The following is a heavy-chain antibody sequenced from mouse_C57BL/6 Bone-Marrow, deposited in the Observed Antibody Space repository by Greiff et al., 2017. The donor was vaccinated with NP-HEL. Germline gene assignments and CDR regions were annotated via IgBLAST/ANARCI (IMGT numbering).Heavy chain of an antibody. CDR3: ARHSSNYYAMDY. CDR2: IYPGSGNT. V-gene: IGHV1-76*01. J-gene: IGHJ4*01. CDR1: GYTFTDYY. Sequence: QVQLQQSGAELVRPGASVKLSCKASGYTFTDYYINWVKQRPGQGLEWIARIYPGSGNTYYNEKFKGKATLTAEKSSSTAYMQLSSLTSEDSAVYFCARHSSNYYAMDYWGQGTSVTVAS.